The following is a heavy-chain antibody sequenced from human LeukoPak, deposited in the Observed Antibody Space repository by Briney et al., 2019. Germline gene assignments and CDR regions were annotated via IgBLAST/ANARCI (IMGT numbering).Heavy chain of an antibody. CDR2: IRSKANSYAT. Sequence: RGSLRLSCAASGFTFSGSAMHWVRQASGKGLEWVGRIRSKANSYATAYAASVKGRFTISRDDSKNTAYLQMNSLKTEDTAVYYCTRSPPRVSVWGTYRYTLYYFDYWGQGTLVTVSS. J-gene: IGHJ4*02. D-gene: IGHD3-16*02. CDR3: TRSPPRVSVWGTYRYTLYYFDY. CDR1: GFTFSGSA. V-gene: IGHV3-73*01.